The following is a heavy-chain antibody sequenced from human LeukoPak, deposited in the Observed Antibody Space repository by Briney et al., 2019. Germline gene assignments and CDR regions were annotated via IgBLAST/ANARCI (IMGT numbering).Heavy chain of an antibody. CDR2: INHSGST. CDR3: ARDGGYSYGYWFDY. V-gene: IGHV4-34*01. CDR1: GGSFSGYY. J-gene: IGHJ4*02. Sequence: SETLSLTCAVYGGSFSGYYWSWIRQPPGKGLEWIGEINHSGSTNYNPSLKSRVTISVDTSKNQFSLKLSSVTAADTAVYYCARDGGYSYGYWFDYWGQGTLVTVSS. D-gene: IGHD5-18*01.